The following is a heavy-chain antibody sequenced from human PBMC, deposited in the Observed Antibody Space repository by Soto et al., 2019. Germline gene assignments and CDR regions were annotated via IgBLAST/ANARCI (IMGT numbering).Heavy chain of an antibody. Sequence: QVQLVQSGAEVKKPGASVKVSCKASGYTFTSYDINWVRQATGQGLEWMGWMNPNSGNTGYAQKFQGRVTMTKNTSISTAYLELSSLRSENSAVYYSARERAADGSNWFDPWGQGTLVTVSS. V-gene: IGHV1-8*01. D-gene: IGHD5-12*01. CDR1: GYTFTSYD. CDR2: MNPNSGNT. J-gene: IGHJ5*02. CDR3: ARERAADGSNWFDP.